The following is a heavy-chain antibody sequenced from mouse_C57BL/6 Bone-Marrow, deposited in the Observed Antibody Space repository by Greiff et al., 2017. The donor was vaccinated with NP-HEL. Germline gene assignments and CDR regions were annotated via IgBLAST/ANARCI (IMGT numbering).Heavy chain of an antibody. CDR3: AREDSSGYVRFAY. Sequence: EVKLVESAGGLVQPGRSMKLSCTASGFTFSDYYMAWVRQVPEKCLEWVANINYDGSSTYYLDSLKSRFIISRDNAKNILYLQMSSLKSEDTATYYCAREDSSGYVRFAYWGQGTLVTVSA. CDR1: GFTFSDYY. V-gene: IGHV5-16*01. D-gene: IGHD3-2*02. CDR2: INYDGSST. J-gene: IGHJ3*01.